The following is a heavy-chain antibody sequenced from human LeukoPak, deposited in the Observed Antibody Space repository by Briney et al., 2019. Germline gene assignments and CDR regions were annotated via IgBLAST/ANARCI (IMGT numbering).Heavy chain of an antibody. CDR2: INTNTGNP. Sequence: ASVKVSCKTSGYTFINYPINWVRQAPGQGLEWMGWINTNTGNPTYAHGFTGRFVFSLDTSVSTAFLQISSLKAEDTAVDYCARDPPGSGSNGNYWGQGTLVTVSS. V-gene: IGHV7-4-1*02. CDR1: GYTFINYP. J-gene: IGHJ4*02. CDR3: ARDPPGSGSNGNY. D-gene: IGHD3-10*01.